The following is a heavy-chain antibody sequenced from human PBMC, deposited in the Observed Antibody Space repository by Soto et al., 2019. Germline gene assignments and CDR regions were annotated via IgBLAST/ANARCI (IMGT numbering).Heavy chain of an antibody. Sequence: PGGSLRLSCAASGFTFSSYSMNWVRQAPGKGLEWVSSISSSSSYIYYADSVKGRFTISRDNAKNSLYLQMNSLRAEDTAVYYCASIAAAGIQFDPWGQGTLVTVSS. V-gene: IGHV3-21*01. D-gene: IGHD6-13*01. CDR3: ASIAAAGIQFDP. CDR1: GFTFSSYS. CDR2: ISSSSSYI. J-gene: IGHJ5*02.